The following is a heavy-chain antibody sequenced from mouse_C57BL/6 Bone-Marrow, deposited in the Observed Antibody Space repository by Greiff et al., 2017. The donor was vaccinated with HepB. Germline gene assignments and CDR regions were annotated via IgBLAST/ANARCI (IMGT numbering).Heavy chain of an antibody. J-gene: IGHJ2*01. V-gene: IGHV1-81*01. Sequence: QVQLQQSGAELARPGASVKLSCKASGYTFTSYGISWVKQRTGQGLEWIGEIYPRSGTTYYNEKFKGKATLTADKSSSTAYMELRSLTSEDSAVYFCARSPIYYDYDGYWGQGTTLTVSS. D-gene: IGHD2-4*01. CDR1: GYTFTSYG. CDR2: IYPRSGTT. CDR3: ARSPIYYDYDGY.